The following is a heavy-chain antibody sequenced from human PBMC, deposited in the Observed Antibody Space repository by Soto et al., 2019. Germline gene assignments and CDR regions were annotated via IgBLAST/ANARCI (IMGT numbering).Heavy chain of an antibody. J-gene: IGHJ3*02. CDR3: AKDPSHTIDI. CDR2: MWANGFNK. Sequence: GGSLRLPCEPSGLTFSNHAFHWVRQARDRGLEWVAAMWANGFNKDYSDSVKGRFSVYRDNSKNTVYLQMDGLRAEDTAVYYCAKDPSHTIDIWGQGTMVTVSS. CDR1: GLTFSNHA. V-gene: IGHV3-33*06. D-gene: IGHD2-2*01.